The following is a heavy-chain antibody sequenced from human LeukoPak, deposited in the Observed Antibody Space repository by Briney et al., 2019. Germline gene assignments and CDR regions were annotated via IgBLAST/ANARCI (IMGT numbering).Heavy chain of an antibody. CDR1: GFTFSNYA. CDR3: ARSLATSYYYMDD. CDR2: ISYDGSDK. Sequence: GRSLRLSCAASGFTFSNYAMHWVRQAPGKGLEWVAVISYDGSDKYYADSVKGRFTISRDNSKNTLYLQMNSLRAEDTAVYYCARSLATSYYYMDDWGRGTRVTVSS. J-gene: IGHJ6*03. V-gene: IGHV3-30*04. D-gene: IGHD5-12*01.